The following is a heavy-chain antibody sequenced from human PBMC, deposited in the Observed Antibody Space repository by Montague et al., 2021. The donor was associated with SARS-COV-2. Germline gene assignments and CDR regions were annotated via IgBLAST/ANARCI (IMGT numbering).Heavy chain of an antibody. D-gene: IGHD1-26*01. J-gene: IGHJ6*02. V-gene: IGHV3-30-3*01. CDR3: ARVVGAYYGMDV. Sequence: SLRLSCAASGFTFSSCAMHWVRQAPGRGLEWVAVISYDGSNKYYADSVKGRFTISRDNSKNTLYLQMNSLRAEDTAVYYCARVVGAYYGMDVWGQGTTVTVSS. CDR1: GFTFSSCA. CDR2: ISYDGSNK.